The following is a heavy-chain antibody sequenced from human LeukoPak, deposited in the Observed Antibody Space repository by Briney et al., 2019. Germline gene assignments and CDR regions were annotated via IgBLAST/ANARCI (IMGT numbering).Heavy chain of an antibody. CDR1: GGSISSYY. CDR3: ARARKIIAVDPPTNFDY. CDR2: IYTSGST. J-gene: IGHJ4*02. V-gene: IGHV4-4*07. D-gene: IGHD6-19*01. Sequence: SETLSLTCTVSGGSISSYYWSRIRQPAGKGLEWIGRIYTSGSTNYNPSLKSRVTISVDTSKNQFSLKLSSVTAADTAVYYCARARKIIAVDPPTNFDYWGQGTLVTVSS.